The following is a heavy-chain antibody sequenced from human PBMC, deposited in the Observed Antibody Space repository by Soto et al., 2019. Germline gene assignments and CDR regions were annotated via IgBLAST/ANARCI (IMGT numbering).Heavy chain of an antibody. D-gene: IGHD1-1*01. Sequence: ASVKVSCAASGFTITSNYMSWVRQPPGKGLEWVSVSYSDGSKYYADSVKGRFTISRDNSKNTLFLHMNSLRAEDSAVYYCARDGGELDIWGQGTLVTVSS. CDR2: SYSDGSK. V-gene: IGHV3-66*01. J-gene: IGHJ4*02. CDR3: ARDGGELDI. CDR1: GFTITSNY.